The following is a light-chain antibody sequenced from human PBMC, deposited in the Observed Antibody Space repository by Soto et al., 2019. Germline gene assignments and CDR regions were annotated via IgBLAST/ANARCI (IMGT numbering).Light chain of an antibody. CDR2: EVS. CDR3: SSYASSDNHV. CDR1: SSDVGGYNY. J-gene: IGLJ1*01. V-gene: IGLV2-8*01. Sequence: QSALTQPPSASGSPGQSVTISCTGTSSDVGGYNYVSWYQQHPGKAPKLMIYEVSKRPSGVSDRFSGSKSGNTASLTVSGLQAEDEADYYCSSYASSDNHVFGTGTKLTVL.